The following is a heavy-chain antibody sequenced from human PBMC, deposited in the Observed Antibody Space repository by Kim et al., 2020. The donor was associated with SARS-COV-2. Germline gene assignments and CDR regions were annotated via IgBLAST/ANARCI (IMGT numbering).Heavy chain of an antibody. Sequence: SETLSLTCTVSGGPTSSSSHHWGWIRQAPGKGLEWIGSIYYRGNTYYNPSLKSRVSISVDTSKNQFSLKLSSLTAADTAVYYCARLIEGSPADIWGQGTMVTVSS. J-gene: IGHJ3*02. CDR2: IYYRGNT. CDR3: ARLIEGSPADI. V-gene: IGHV4-39*01. CDR1: GGPTSSSSHH. D-gene: IGHD1-26*01.